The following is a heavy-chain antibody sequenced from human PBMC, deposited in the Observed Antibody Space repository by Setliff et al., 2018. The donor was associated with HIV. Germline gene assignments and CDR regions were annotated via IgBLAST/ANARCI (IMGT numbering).Heavy chain of an antibody. CDR2: ISSSSTI. CDR1: GFTFSSYS. J-gene: IGHJ5*02. CDR3: HLVPVWFGEYS. Sequence: GGSLRLSCAASGFTFSSYSMNWVRQAPGKGLEWVSYISSSSTIYYADSVKGRFTISRDNAKNSLYLQMNSLRAEDTAVYYCHLVPVWFGEYSWGQGTLVTVSS. V-gene: IGHV3-48*01. D-gene: IGHD3-10*01.